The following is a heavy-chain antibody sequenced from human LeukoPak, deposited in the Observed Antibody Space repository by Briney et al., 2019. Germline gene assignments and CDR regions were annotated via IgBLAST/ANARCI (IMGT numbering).Heavy chain of an antibody. Sequence: PGGSLRLSCAASGFTFSSYEMNWARQAPGKGLEWVSYISSSGSTIYYADSVKGRFTISRDNAKNSLYLQMNSLRAEDTAVYYCARGYCSSTSCSTTNDYWGQGTLVTVSS. V-gene: IGHV3-48*03. D-gene: IGHD2-2*01. CDR2: ISSSGSTI. CDR3: ARGYCSSTSCSTTNDY. CDR1: GFTFSSYE. J-gene: IGHJ4*02.